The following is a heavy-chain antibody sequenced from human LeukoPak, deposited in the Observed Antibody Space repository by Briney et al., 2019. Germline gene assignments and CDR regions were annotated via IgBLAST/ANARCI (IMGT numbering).Heavy chain of an antibody. CDR3: AKSGSIWYYFDY. V-gene: IGHV3-23*01. J-gene: IGHJ4*02. D-gene: IGHD6-13*01. Sequence: GGSLRLSCVASGFTFNTYGMSWVRQAPGKGLEWVSAITGSGSTTEYADSVKGRFTISRDNSKNTLYLQMNSLRAEDTAVYYCAKSGSIWYYFDYWGQGTLVTVSS. CDR1: GFTFNTYG. CDR2: ITGSGSTT.